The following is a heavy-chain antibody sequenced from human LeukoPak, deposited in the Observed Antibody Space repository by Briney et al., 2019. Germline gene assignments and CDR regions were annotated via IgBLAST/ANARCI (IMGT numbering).Heavy chain of an antibody. J-gene: IGHJ4*02. CDR2: INHSGST. D-gene: IGHD6-13*01. CDR1: GGSFSGYY. CDR3: ARGIAAAGPLDY. Sequence: SETQSLTCAVYGGSFSGYYWSWIRQPPGKGLEWIGEINHSGSTNYNPSLKSRVTISVDTSKNQFSLKLSSVTAADTAVYYCARGIAAAGPLDYWGQGTLVTVSS. V-gene: IGHV4-34*01.